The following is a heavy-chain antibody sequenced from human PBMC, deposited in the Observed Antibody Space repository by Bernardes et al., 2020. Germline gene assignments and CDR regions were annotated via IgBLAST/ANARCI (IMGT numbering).Heavy chain of an antibody. CDR1: GGTFSSYA. V-gene: IGHV1-69*13. J-gene: IGHJ6*02. CDR3: ARSLGYCSGGSCPPAMNYYYGMDV. CDR2: IIPIFGTA. D-gene: IGHD2-15*01. Sequence: SVKVSCKASGGTFSSYAISWVRQAPGQGLEWMGGIIPIFGTANYAQKFQGRVTITADESTSTAYMELSSLRSEDTAVYYCARSLGYCSGGSCPPAMNYYYGMDVWGQGTTVTVSS.